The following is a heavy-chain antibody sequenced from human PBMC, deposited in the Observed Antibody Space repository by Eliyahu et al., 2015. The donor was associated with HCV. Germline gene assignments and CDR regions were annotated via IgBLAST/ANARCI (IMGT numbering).Heavy chain of an antibody. CDR3: ARVSDSSGSSRRAY. V-gene: IGHV4-4*07. J-gene: IGHJ4*02. D-gene: IGHD3-22*01. CDR1: GGSLSSYY. CDR2: IYTSGST. Sequence: QVQLQESGPGLVKPSETLSLTCTVSGGSLSSYYWXWIRQPAGKGLEWIGRIYTSGSTKYNPSLKTRVTMSVDTSKNQFSLKLSSVTAADTAVYYCARVSDSSGSSRRAYWGQGILVTVSS.